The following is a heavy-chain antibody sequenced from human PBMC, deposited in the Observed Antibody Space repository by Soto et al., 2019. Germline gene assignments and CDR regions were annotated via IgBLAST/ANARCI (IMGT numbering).Heavy chain of an antibody. CDR3: ARDSCSITSCYDP. J-gene: IGHJ5*02. Sequence: PGGSLRLSCAASGFTLTSYGMNWVRQAPGKGLEWVAVIWYDGSKKYYADSVKGRFTISRDNSKNTLYLQMNSLRAEDTAVYYCARDSCSITSCYDPWGQGTLVTVSS. CDR1: GFTLTSYG. CDR2: IWYDGSKK. V-gene: IGHV3-33*01. D-gene: IGHD2-2*01.